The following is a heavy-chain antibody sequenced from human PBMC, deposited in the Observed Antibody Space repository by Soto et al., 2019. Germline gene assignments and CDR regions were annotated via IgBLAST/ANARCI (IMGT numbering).Heavy chain of an antibody. CDR3: ARGRGATSDY. J-gene: IGHJ4*02. Sequence: QVQLVQSGAEVKKPGSSVKVSCRASGGTFSNYAITWVRQAPGQGLEWTGGLIPLFGTANYAQKFQGRVTITADESTSTAYMELSSLRSEDTAVYYCARGRGATSDYWGQGTLVTVSS. CDR2: LIPLFGTA. D-gene: IGHD1-26*01. CDR1: GGTFSNYA. V-gene: IGHV1-69*01.